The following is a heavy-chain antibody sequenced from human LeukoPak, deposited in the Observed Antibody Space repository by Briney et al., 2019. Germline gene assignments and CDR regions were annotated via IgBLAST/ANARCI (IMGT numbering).Heavy chain of an antibody. J-gene: IGHJ3*02. CDR1: GFTFSSYA. V-gene: IGHV3-23*01. D-gene: IGHD2-15*01. Sequence: GGSLRLSCAASGFTFSSYAMSWVRQAPGKGLEWVSAISGSGGSTYYADSVKGRFTISRDNSKNTLNLQMNSLRAEDTAVYYCAKDYCSGGSCYSDAFDIWGQGTMVTVSS. CDR3: AKDYCSGGSCYSDAFDI. CDR2: ISGSGGST.